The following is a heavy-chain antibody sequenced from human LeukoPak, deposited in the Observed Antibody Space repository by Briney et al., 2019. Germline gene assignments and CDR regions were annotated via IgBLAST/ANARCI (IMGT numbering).Heavy chain of an antibody. CDR3: ERVSRGVNDY. CDR1: GRPIRSGGYY. CDR2: IYYRGST. V-gene: IGHV4-31*03. J-gene: IGHJ4*02. Sequence: SETLSLTCSVSGRPIRSGGYYWSWIRQHPGKGLEWSGYIYYRGSTYYNPSLKSRVTISVDTSKNQFPLKRSSVTAADTAVYYRERVSRGVNDYWGQGTLVTVSS. D-gene: IGHD2-8*02.